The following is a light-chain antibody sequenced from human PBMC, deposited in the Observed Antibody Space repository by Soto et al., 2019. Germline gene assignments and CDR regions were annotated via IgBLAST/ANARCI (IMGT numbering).Light chain of an antibody. J-gene: IGKJ2*01. CDR3: QHYHTFPYT. CDR2: GSS. Sequence: EIGMTQSPLTLSVSPGQRATLSCRASQSVSSNLAWYQQKPGQAPRLFIYGSSTRATGIPARFGGSGSGTEFTLTNISVHSEDFAGYYCQHYHTFPYTFGQGTKMEIK. CDR1: QSVSSN. V-gene: IGKV3-15*01.